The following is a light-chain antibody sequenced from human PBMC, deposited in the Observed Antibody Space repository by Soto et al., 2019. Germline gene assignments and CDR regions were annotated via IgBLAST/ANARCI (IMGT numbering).Light chain of an antibody. J-gene: IGKJ2*01. CDR3: LHHNGYPPV. V-gene: IGKV1-17*01. Sequence: DIPMTQSPSSLSASVGDTVTITCRASQHITNDCAWYQQKAGRAPKCLILLASRLQTGVPSRFSGSGSGTEFTLTISSLQPEDFATYYCLHHNGYPPVFGQGIKVEIK. CDR1: QHITND. CDR2: LAS.